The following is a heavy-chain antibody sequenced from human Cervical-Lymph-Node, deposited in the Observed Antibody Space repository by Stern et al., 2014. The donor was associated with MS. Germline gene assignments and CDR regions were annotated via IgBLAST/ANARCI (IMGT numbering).Heavy chain of an antibody. D-gene: IGHD2-21*02. V-gene: IGHV1-46*03. CDR1: GYTFINFN. CDR2: VRPSDGTT. Sequence: VQLVQSGAEVRKPGASVKVSCRTSGYTFINFNIYWVRQAPGQGLQWMGLVRPSDGTTGYAQRFQGRVTLTSDTSTSTAYMELTSLTSDDTAVYYCVRGVTAWGQGTLVIVSS. J-gene: IGHJ4*02. CDR3: VRGVTA.